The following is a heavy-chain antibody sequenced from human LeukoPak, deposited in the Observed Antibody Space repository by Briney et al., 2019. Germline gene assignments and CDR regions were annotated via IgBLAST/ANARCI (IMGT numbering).Heavy chain of an antibody. D-gene: IGHD6-13*01. Sequence: GGSLRLSCAASGFTFSSYWMHWVRQAPGKGLVWVSRINSDGSSTSYADSVKGRFTISRDNAKNTLYLQMNSLRAEDTAVYYCARAGYSSSWTDFDYWGQGTLVTVSS. CDR3: ARAGYSSSWTDFDY. CDR2: INSDGSST. V-gene: IGHV3-74*01. J-gene: IGHJ4*02. CDR1: GFTFSSYW.